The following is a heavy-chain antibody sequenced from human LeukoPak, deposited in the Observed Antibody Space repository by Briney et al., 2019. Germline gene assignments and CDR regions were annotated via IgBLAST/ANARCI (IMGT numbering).Heavy chain of an antibody. Sequence: SVRVSCKASGFTFTSSAMQWVRQARGQRLEWIGWIVVGSGNTNYAQKFQERVTITRDMSTSTAYMELSSLRSEDTAVYYCAADIAAAGREVNYWGQGTLVTVSS. V-gene: IGHV1-58*02. D-gene: IGHD6-13*01. CDR1: GFTFTSSA. CDR2: IVVGSGNT. CDR3: AADIAAAGREVNY. J-gene: IGHJ4*02.